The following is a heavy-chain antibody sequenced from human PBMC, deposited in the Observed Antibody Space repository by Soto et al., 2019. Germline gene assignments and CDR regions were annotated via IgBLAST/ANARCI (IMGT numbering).Heavy chain of an antibody. CDR2: ISGSSSHT. V-gene: IGHV3-11*06. D-gene: IGHD2-15*01. Sequence: GGSLRLSCVASGFTFSDFYMSWIRQAPGKGLEWISYISGSSSHTNYADSVKGRFTVSRDNAKNPLYLQMNSLRAEDTAVYYCARDVDGDAFDFWGQGTRVTVSS. CDR1: GFTFSDFY. J-gene: IGHJ3*01. CDR3: ARDVDGDAFDF.